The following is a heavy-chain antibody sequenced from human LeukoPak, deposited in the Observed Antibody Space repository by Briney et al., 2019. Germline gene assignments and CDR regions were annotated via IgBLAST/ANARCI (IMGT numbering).Heavy chain of an antibody. J-gene: IGHJ4*02. CDR3: TRFSTGLRFLEWLPLGY. D-gene: IGHD3-3*01. Sequence: GGSLRLSCTASGFTFGDYAMSWFRQAPGKGLEWVGFIRSKAYGGTTEYAASVKGRFTISRDDCKSIAYLQMNSLKTEDTAVYYCTRFSTGLRFLEWLPLGYWGQGTLVTVSS. CDR1: GFTFGDYA. CDR2: IRSKAYGGTT. V-gene: IGHV3-49*03.